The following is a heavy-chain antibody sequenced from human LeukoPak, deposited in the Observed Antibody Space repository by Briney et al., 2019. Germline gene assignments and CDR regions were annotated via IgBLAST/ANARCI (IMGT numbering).Heavy chain of an antibody. J-gene: IGHJ5*02. CDR2: ISAYNGNT. D-gene: IGHD2-15*01. Sequence: GASVKVSCKASGGTFSSYAISWVRQAPGQGLEWMGWISAYNGNTNYAQKLQGRVTMTTDTSTSTAYMELRSLRSDDTAVYYCAKDRPSSYCAGGSCSGENWFDPWGQGTLVTVSS. CDR3: AKDRPSSYCAGGSCSGENWFDP. CDR1: GGTFSSYA. V-gene: IGHV1-18*01.